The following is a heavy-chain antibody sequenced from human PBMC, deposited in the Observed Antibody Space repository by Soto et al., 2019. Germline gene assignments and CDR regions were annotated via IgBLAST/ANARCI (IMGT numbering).Heavy chain of an antibody. CDR1: GFTFGDYA. CDR3: TRVRVVVTATNYYYYGMDV. Sequence: PGGSLRLSCTASGFTFGDYAMSWFRQAPGKGLEWVSFIRSKTYGGTTEYAESVKGRFTISRDDSKSIAYLQMNSLKTEDTAVYYCTRVRVVVTATNYYYYGMDVWGQGTTVTVSS. J-gene: IGHJ6*02. D-gene: IGHD2-21*02. CDR2: IRSKTYGGTT. V-gene: IGHV3-49*03.